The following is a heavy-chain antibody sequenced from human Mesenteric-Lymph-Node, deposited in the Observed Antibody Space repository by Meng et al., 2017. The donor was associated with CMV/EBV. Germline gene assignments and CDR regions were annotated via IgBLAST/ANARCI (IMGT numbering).Heavy chain of an antibody. V-gene: IGHV4-34*01. CDR3: ARVRSWSNYFDY. CDR1: GGSFSGYY. CDR2: INHSGSP. D-gene: IGHD6-13*01. Sequence: LSCPFYGGSFSGYYWSWIRQPPGKGLEWIGEINHSGSPNYNPSLKSRVTISVDTSKNQFSLKLSSVTAADTAVYYCARVRSWSNYFDYWGQGTLVTVSS. J-gene: IGHJ4*02.